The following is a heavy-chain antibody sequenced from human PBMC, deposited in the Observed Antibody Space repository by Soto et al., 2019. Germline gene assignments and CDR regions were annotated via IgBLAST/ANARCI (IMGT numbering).Heavy chain of an antibody. CDR1: GFTFSNAW. J-gene: IGHJ4*02. CDR2: IKSKTDGGTT. V-gene: IGHV3-15*01. Sequence: GGSLRLSCAASGFTFSNAWMSWVRQAPGKGLEWVGRIKSKTDGGTTDYAAPVKGRFTISRDDSKNTLYLQVNSLKTEDTAVYYCTTMYNWNYRLRNYYFDYWGQGTLVTVSS. CDR3: TTMYNWNYRLRNYYFDY. D-gene: IGHD1-7*01.